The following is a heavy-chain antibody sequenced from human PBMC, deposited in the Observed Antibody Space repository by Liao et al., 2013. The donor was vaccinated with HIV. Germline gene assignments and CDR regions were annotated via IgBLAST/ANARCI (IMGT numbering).Heavy chain of an antibody. Sequence: QVQLQESGPGLVKPSETLALTCSVSGGSINTYYWNWIRQPAGKGLEWIGRVHSSGSANYSPSLRSRATISVDTSKNHFSLLLTSVTAADTAVYYCARDYREYCSSTSCYGRAYFQQWGQGTLVTVSS. CDR1: GGSINTYY. CDR2: VHSSGSA. CDR3: ARDYREYCSSTSCYGRAYFQQ. D-gene: IGHD2-2*01. V-gene: IGHV4-4*07. J-gene: IGHJ1*01.